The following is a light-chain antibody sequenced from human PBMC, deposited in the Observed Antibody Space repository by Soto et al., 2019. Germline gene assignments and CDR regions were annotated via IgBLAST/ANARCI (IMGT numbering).Light chain of an antibody. CDR3: QVWDSSIGLRV. J-gene: IGLJ3*02. CDR2: YDS. Sequence: SYELTQPPSVSVAPGKTARITCGGNNIGSKSVHWYQQKPGQAPVLVIYYDSDRPSGIPERFSGSNSGNTATLTISRVEAGHEADYYCQVWDSSIGLRVFGGGTKLTVL. V-gene: IGLV3-21*04. CDR1: NIGSKS.